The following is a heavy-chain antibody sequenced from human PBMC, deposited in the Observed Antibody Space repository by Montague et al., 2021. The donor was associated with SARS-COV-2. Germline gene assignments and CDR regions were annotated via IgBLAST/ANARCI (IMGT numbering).Heavy chain of an antibody. D-gene: IGHD5-18*01. J-gene: IGHJ4*02. CDR3: ASLTWMELWLSGYYFDS. V-gene: IGHV4-39*02. CDR2: IFHSGST. CDR1: GASINTGTYY. Sequence: SETLSTCTVSGASINTGTYYWGWIRQPPGKGLEWIGNIFHSGSTYYNPSLKSRVTMSVDTSKNHFSLKLNSVTAADTAIYYCASLTWMELWLSGYYFDSWGQGTLATVSS.